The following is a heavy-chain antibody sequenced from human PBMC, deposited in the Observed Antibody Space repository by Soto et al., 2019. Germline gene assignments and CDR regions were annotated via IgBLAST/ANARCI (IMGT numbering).Heavy chain of an antibody. CDR2: ISSSSSTI. CDR1: GFTFSRYS. V-gene: IGHV3-48*01. Sequence: EVQLVESGGGLVQPGGSLRLSCAASGFTFSRYSMNWVRQAPGKGLEWVSYISSSSSTIYYADSVKGRFTISRDNAKNTLYLQMNSLRAEDTAVYYCAREAADIVVASLYWFDPWGQSTLVTVS. D-gene: IGHD5-12*01. CDR3: AREAADIVVASLYWFDP. J-gene: IGHJ5*02.